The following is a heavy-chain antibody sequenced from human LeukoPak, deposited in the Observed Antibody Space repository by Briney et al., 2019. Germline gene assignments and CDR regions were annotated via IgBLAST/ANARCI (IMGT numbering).Heavy chain of an antibody. Sequence: ASVKVSCKASGYTFTSYGISWVRQAPGQGLEWMGWISAYNGNTNYAQKLQGRVTMTTDTSTSTAYMELRSLRSDDTAVYYCARVRTYYDFWSGYLTDYWGHGTLVTVSS. J-gene: IGHJ4*01. D-gene: IGHD3-3*01. CDR1: GYTFTSYG. CDR3: ARVRTYYDFWSGYLTDY. V-gene: IGHV1-18*01. CDR2: ISAYNGNT.